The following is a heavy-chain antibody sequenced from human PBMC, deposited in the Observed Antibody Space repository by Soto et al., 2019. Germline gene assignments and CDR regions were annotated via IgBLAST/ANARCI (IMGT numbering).Heavy chain of an antibody. Sequence: GASVKVSCKASGYTFTSYGISWVRQAPGQGLEWMGWISAYNGNTNYAQKLQSRVTMTTDTSTSTAYMELRSLRSDDTAVYYCARDPGYSSSSQPPTGFSSYYYYYYYGMDVWGQGTTVTVSS. CDR2: ISAYNGNT. J-gene: IGHJ6*02. CDR1: GYTFTSYG. V-gene: IGHV1-18*01. CDR3: ARDPGYSSSSQPPTGFSSYYYYYYYGMDV. D-gene: IGHD6-6*01.